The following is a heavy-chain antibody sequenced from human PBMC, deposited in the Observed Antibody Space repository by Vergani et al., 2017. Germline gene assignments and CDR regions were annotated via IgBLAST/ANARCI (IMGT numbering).Heavy chain of an antibody. CDR1: GFTCSSYA. D-gene: IGHD1-26*01. J-gene: IGHJ4*02. CDR2: ISYDGSNK. V-gene: IGHV3-30*04. CDR3: ARLVGATDY. Sequence: QVQLVESGGGVVQPGRSLRLSCAASGFTCSSYAMHWVRQAPGKGLEWVAVISYDGSNKYYADSVKGRFTISRDNSKNTLYLQMNSLRAEDTAVYYCARLVGATDYWGQGTLVTVSS.